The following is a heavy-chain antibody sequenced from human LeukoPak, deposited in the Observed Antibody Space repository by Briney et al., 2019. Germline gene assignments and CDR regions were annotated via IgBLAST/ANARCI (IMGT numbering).Heavy chain of an antibody. D-gene: IGHD2-2*02. Sequence: PSETLSLTCTVSGGSISTYYWTWIRQPPGKGLEWIGYIYYSGNTNYNPSLSSRVTISLDTSKSQFSLMLRSLTAADTAMYYCARRYTASPGERFDYWSQGILVTVSS. CDR2: IYYSGNT. J-gene: IGHJ4*02. V-gene: IGHV4-59*08. CDR3: ARRYTASPGERFDY. CDR1: GGSISTYY.